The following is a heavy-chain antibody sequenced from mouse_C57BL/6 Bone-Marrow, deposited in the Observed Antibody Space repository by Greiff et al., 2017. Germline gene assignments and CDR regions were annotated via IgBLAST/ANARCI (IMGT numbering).Heavy chain of an antibody. J-gene: IGHJ1*03. CDR2: INPNNGGT. CDR1: GYTFTDYY. D-gene: IGHD1-1*01. Sequence: EVQLQQSGPELVKPGASVKISCKASGYTFTDYYMNWVKQSHGKSLEWIGDINPNNGGTSYNQKFKGKATLTVDKSSSTAYMELRSLTSEDSAVYYCAKEGMYYYGSSYGYFDVWGTGTTVTVSS. V-gene: IGHV1-26*01. CDR3: AKEGMYYYGSSYGYFDV.